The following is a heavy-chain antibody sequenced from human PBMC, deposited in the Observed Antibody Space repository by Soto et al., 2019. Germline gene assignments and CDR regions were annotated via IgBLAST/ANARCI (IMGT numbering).Heavy chain of an antibody. CDR3: ARHFSVDHFDY. Sequence: SETLSLTCTVSGDSITSNSYFWAWIRQNPGKGLEWIGSIYYSGSTYHNPSLKNRVTISVDRSNNQFSLKLTSLIAADTAVYYCARHFSVDHFDYWGQGALVTVSS. J-gene: IGHJ4*02. V-gene: IGHV4-39*01. D-gene: IGHD3-9*01. CDR2: IYYSGST. CDR1: GDSITSNSYF.